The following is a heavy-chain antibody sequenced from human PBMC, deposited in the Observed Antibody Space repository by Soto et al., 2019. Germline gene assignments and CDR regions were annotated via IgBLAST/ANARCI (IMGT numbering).Heavy chain of an antibody. Sequence: PGGSLRLSCAASGFTFNTYSMHWVRQAPGKGLQWVAVIWYDGSTKYYADSVRGRFTVSRDNSKNTLYLQMNSLRDEDTAVYYCARIDCTGDNCNPYYHYGMDVWGQGTTVTVSS. V-gene: IGHV3-33*01. CDR1: GFTFNTYS. D-gene: IGHD2-8*02. J-gene: IGHJ6*02. CDR3: ARIDCTGDNCNPYYHYGMDV. CDR2: IWYDGSTK.